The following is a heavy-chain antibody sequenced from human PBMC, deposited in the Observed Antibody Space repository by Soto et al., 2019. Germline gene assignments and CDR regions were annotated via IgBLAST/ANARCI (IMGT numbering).Heavy chain of an antibody. Sequence: SETLSLTCTVSGGSISSGDYYWSWIRQPPGKGLEWIGYIYYSGSTYYNPSLKSRVTISVDTSKNQFSLKLSSVTAADTAVYYCARVQSGYDYGFDPWGQGTLVTVS. D-gene: IGHD5-12*01. J-gene: IGHJ5*02. CDR3: ARVQSGYDYGFDP. CDR1: GGSISSGDYY. CDR2: IYYSGST. V-gene: IGHV4-30-4*01.